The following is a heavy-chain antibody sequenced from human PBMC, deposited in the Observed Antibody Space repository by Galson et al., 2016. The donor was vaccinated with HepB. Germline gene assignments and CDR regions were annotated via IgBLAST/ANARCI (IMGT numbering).Heavy chain of an antibody. J-gene: IGHJ3*01. CDR1: GFSLTTPAVG. D-gene: IGHD3-16*01. Sequence: PALVKPTQALTPTCTFSGFSLTTPAVGVGWIRQPPGKALEWLALIHWDDDKRYSPSLKSRLTITKDTSKNQVVLTMTNMEYVDTGTYFCAHRLHDYVWGRGAFDVWGQGTMVTVSS. V-gene: IGHV2-5*02. CDR3: AHRLHDYVWGRGAFDV. CDR2: IHWDDDK.